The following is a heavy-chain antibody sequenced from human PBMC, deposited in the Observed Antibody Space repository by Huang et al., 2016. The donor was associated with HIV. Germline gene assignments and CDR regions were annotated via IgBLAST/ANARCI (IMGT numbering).Heavy chain of an antibody. CDR2: STSSSGSI. CDR3: ARFGSYYYGSGSYLDAFDI. Sequence: EVQLMESGGGLVQPGGSLRLSCAASGFTFSTYNMNWVRRGPGKGLEWVSYSTSSSGSIDYADSVKGRFTISRDNAKNSLYLQMNSLRAEDTAVYYCARFGSYYYGSGSYLDAFDIWGQGTMVTVSS. J-gene: IGHJ3*02. V-gene: IGHV3-48*01. D-gene: IGHD3-10*01. CDR1: GFTFSTYN.